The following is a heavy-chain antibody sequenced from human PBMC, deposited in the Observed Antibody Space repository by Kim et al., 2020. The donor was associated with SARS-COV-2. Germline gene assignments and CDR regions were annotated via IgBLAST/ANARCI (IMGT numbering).Heavy chain of an antibody. Sequence: TYSPSSQGQVTISADQSISTAYLQGSSLKASDTAMYYCARGVGTWGDFDYWGQGTLVTVSS. CDR3: ARGVGTWGDFDY. V-gene: IGHV5-51*01. J-gene: IGHJ4*02. D-gene: IGHD3-16*01.